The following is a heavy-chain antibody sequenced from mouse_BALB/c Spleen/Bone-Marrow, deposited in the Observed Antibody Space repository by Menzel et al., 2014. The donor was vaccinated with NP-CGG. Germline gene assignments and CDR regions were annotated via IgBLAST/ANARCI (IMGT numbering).Heavy chain of an antibody. CDR1: GFTFSDFY. CDR2: SRNKANDYTT. V-gene: IGHV7-1*02. CDR3: ARDYYGSSYWYFDV. J-gene: IGHJ1*01. Sequence: LKESGGGLVQPGGSLRLSCATSGFTFSDFYMEWVRQPPGKRLEWIAASRNKANDYTTEYSASVKGRFIVSRDTSQSILYLQMNALRAEDTAIYYCARDYYGSSYWYFDVWGAGTTVTVSS. D-gene: IGHD1-1*01.